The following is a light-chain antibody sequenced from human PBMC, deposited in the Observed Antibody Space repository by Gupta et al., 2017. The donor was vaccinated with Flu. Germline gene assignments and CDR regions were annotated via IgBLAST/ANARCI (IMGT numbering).Light chain of an antibody. Sequence: SPSSLSASVGDRVTLTCRASQNIRNFLNWYQQKPGEAPTLLIYGASNLQSGVPLRFSGSGAGTEFTLTISGLQREDFATYFCQQSSSMPRTFGQGTSLEIK. V-gene: IGKV1-39*01. CDR3: QQSSSMPRT. CDR1: QNIRNF. J-gene: IGKJ2*01. CDR2: GAS.